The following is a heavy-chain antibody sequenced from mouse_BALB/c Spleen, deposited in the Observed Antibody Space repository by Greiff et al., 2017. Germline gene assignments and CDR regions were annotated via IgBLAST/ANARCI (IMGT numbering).Heavy chain of an antibody. J-gene: IGHJ3*01. CDR2: ISSGGST. Sequence: EVMLVESGGGLVKPGGSLKLSCAASGFTFSSYAMSWVRQTPEKRLEWVASISSGGSTYYPDSVKGRFTISRDNARNILYLQMSSLRSEDTAMYYCARGGSFYYDYDGFAYWGQGTLVTVSA. CDR1: GFTFSSYA. D-gene: IGHD2-4*01. CDR3: ARGGSFYYDYDGFAY. V-gene: IGHV5-6-5*01.